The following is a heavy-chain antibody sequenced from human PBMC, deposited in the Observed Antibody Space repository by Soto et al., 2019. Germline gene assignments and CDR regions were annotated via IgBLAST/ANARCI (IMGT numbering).Heavy chain of an antibody. V-gene: IGHV4-38-2*01. CDR1: GYSISSGYY. Sequence: PSETLSLTCAVSGYSISSGYYWGWIRQPPGKGLEWIGSIYHSGSTYYNPSLKSRVTISVDTSKNQFSLKLSSVTAADTAVYYCARVSKLVPFDYWGQGTLVTVS. D-gene: IGHD6-6*01. J-gene: IGHJ4*02. CDR3: ARVSKLVPFDY. CDR2: IYHSGST.